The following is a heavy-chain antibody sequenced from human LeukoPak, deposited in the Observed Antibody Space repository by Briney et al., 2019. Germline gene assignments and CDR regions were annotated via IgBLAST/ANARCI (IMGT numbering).Heavy chain of an antibody. CDR3: ARDRGKGQGDY. V-gene: IGHV3-23*01. D-gene: IGHD3-10*01. Sequence: PGGSLRLSCAASGFTFSNYAMSWVRQAPGKGLEWVSALGGSGINTYYTDSVKGRFTISRDNSKNTLYLQMNSLRADDTAVYYCARDRGKGQGDYWGQGTLVTVSS. CDR1: GFTFSNYA. CDR2: LGGSGINT. J-gene: IGHJ4*02.